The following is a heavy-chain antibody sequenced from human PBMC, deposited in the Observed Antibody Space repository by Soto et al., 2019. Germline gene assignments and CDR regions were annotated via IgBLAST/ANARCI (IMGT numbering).Heavy chain of an antibody. CDR2: INPRDSAA. CDR1: GYYFSNYL. CDR3: ARHEGADSFDI. Sequence: EVQLVQSGAEVKKPGESLKISCKGSGYYFSNYLIAWVRQMPGKGLEWMGIINPRDSAARYSPSFQGQVTISADKSVNTAYLQWSSLRASDTAMYFCARHEGADSFDIWGPGTMVAVSS. J-gene: IGHJ3*02. D-gene: IGHD3-16*01. V-gene: IGHV5-51*01.